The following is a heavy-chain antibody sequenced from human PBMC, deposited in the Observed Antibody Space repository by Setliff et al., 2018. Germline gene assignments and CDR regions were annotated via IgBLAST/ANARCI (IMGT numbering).Heavy chain of an antibody. Sequence: LRLSCAASGFTFSSYWMYWVRQAPGKGLVWVSRINRDGSYTVYADSVEGRFTISRDNAKNTLYLQMNSLGAEDTAVYYCAREGVDTRSSTDYRYYMDLWGKGTTVTVSS. CDR2: INRDGSYT. CDR3: AREGVDTRSSTDYRYYMDL. D-gene: IGHD5-18*01. CDR1: GFTFSSYW. V-gene: IGHV3-74*01. J-gene: IGHJ6*03.